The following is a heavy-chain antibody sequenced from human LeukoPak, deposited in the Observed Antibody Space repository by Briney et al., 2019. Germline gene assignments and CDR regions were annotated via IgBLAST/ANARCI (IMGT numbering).Heavy chain of an antibody. V-gene: IGHV3-21*01. J-gene: IGHJ4*02. CDR3: ARAHYDILTGPNYFDY. CDR1: GFTFSSYS. CDR2: ISSSSSYI. Sequence: GGSLRLSCAASGFTFSSYSMNWVRQAPGKGLEWVPSISSSSSYIYYADSVKGRFTISRDNAKNSLYLQMNSLRAEDTAVYYCARAHYDILTGPNYFDYWGQGTLVTVSS. D-gene: IGHD3-9*01.